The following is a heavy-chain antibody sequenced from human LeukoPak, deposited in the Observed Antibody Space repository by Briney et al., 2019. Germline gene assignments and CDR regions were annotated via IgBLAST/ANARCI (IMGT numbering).Heavy chain of an antibody. CDR1: GFTFNSYA. CDR2: ISGSGGST. CDR3: AKDYAVGSIDY. Sequence: GGSLRLSCAASGFTFNSYAMNWVRQAPGKGLEWVSAISGSGGSTYYADSVKGRFTISRDNSKNTLYLQMNSLRAEDTALYYCAKDYAVGSIDYWGQGTLVTVSS. V-gene: IGHV3-23*01. D-gene: IGHD3-16*01. J-gene: IGHJ4*02.